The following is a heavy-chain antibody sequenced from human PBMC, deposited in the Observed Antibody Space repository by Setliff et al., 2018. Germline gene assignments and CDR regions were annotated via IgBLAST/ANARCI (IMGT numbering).Heavy chain of an antibody. CDR1: GYSFTSFY. Sequence: ASVKVSCKASGYSFTSFYMYWVRQAPGQGLEWMGRIIPVFRTAKYAQKFQGRVTMNTDTSTSTAYMELGSLTSDDTAVCYCARDRKSSPEHYYFDYWGQGTLVTVSS. CDR2: IIPVFRTA. J-gene: IGHJ4*02. V-gene: IGHV1-46*01. CDR3: ARDRKSSPEHYYFDY.